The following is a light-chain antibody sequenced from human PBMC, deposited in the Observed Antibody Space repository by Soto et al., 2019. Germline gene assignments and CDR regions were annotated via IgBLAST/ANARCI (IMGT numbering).Light chain of an antibody. CDR2: KVS. J-gene: IGKJ2*01. CDR1: QSLVYSDGNTY. Sequence: DVVMTQSPLSLPVTLGQPASISCRSSQSLVYSDGNTYLSWFQQRPGQSPRRLIYKVSNRDSGVPDRFSGSGSGTDFTLKISRVEAEDVGVYSCMQGTHWPVYTFGQGTKLEIK. CDR3: MQGTHWPVYT. V-gene: IGKV2-30*01.